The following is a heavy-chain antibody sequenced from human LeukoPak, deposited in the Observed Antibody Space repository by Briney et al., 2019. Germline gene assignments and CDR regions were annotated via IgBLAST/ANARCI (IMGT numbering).Heavy chain of an antibody. CDR2: IRYDGSNK. V-gene: IGHV3-30*02. Sequence: QSGGSLRLSCAASGFTFDDYGMSWVRQAPGKGLEWVAFIRYDGSNKYYADSVKGRFTISRDNSKNTLYLQMNSLRAEDTAVYYCAKDLSSLRYFDWFPEGWGQGTLVTVSS. CDR3: AKDLSSLRYFDWFPEG. D-gene: IGHD3-9*01. J-gene: IGHJ1*01. CDR1: GFTFDDYG.